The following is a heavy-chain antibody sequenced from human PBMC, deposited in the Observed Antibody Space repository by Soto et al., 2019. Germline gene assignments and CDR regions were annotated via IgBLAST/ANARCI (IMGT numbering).Heavy chain of an antibody. CDR1: GYTFTSYG. CDR3: AIDWRGFHMRRSIDF. J-gene: IGHJ4*02. V-gene: IGHV1-18*01. Sequence: ASVKVSCKASGYTFTSYGISWVQQAPGQGLEWMGWISAYNGNTNYAQKLQGRVTMTTDTSTSTAYMELRSLRSDDTAVYYCAIDWRGFHMRRSIDFRGQGTLVTVSS. CDR2: ISAYNGNT.